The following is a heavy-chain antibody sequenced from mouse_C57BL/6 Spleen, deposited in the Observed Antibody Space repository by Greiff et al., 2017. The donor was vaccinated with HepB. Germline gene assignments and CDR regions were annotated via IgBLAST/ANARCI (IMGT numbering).Heavy chain of an antibody. Sequence: VQLQQPGAELVKPGASVKLSCKASGYTFTSYWMQWVKQRPGQGLEWIGEIDPSDSYTNYNQKFKGKATLTVDTSSSTAYMQLSSLTSEDSAVYYCLRGYYGSSLYYAMDYWGQGTSVTVSS. CDR2: IDPSDSYT. D-gene: IGHD1-1*01. J-gene: IGHJ4*01. CDR3: LRGYYGSSLYYAMDY. CDR1: GYTFTSYW. V-gene: IGHV1-50*01.